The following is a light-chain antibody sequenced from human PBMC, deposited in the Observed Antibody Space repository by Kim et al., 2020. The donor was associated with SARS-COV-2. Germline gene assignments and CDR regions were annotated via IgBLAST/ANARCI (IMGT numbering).Light chain of an antibody. CDR1: TSNIGNNY. Sequence: QKITISCSGRTSNIGNNYVYWYQQLPRTAPKLLIYSNNQRPSGVPDRFSGSKSDTSASLAIRGLRSEDEATYYCATWDDSLSGQIFGGGTKVTVL. CDR2: SNN. J-gene: IGLJ2*01. V-gene: IGLV1-47*02. CDR3: ATWDDSLSGQI.